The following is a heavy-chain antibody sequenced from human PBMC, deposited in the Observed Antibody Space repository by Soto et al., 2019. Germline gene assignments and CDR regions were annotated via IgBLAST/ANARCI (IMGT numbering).Heavy chain of an antibody. D-gene: IGHD5-12*01. J-gene: IGHJ2*01. CDR3: ARGNHRWLQLWYFDL. V-gene: IGHV1-69*12. Sequence: QVQLVQSGAEVKKPGSSVKVSCKGSGGTFSNYPISWVRQAPGQGLEWRGGIIPIFGTVNYAQKLQGGVTVTADESTSTAYMELSSLRHEDAAVYYCARGNHRWLQLWYFDLWGRGTLVTVSS. CDR1: GGTFSNYP. CDR2: IIPIFGTV.